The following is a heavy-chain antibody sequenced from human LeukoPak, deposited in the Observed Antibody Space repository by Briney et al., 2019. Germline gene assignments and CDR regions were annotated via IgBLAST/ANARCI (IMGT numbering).Heavy chain of an antibody. V-gene: IGHV4-59*01. D-gene: IGHD6-13*01. CDR3: ARDGYSNTYYYYMDV. CDR1: GGSILNYY. Sequence: SETLSLTCTVSGGSILNYYWSWIRQPPGKGLEWIGYIYYSGSTNYNPSLKSRVTISVDTSKNQFSLKLSSVTAADTAVYYCARDGYSNTYYYYMDVWGKGTTVTVSS. J-gene: IGHJ6*03. CDR2: IYYSGST.